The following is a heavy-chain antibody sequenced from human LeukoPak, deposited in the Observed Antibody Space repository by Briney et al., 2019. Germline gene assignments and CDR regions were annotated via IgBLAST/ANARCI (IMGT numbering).Heavy chain of an antibody. CDR3: ARDAPAYYYGMDV. CDR1: GFTVSSNY. CDR2: IYSGGST. Sequence: GGSLRLSCAASGFTVSSNYMSWVRQAPGKGLEWVSLIYSGGSTFYAGSVKGRFTISRDNSKNTLYLQMNSLRAEDTAAYYCARDAPAYYYGMDVWGQGTTVTVSS. V-gene: IGHV3-53*01. J-gene: IGHJ6*02.